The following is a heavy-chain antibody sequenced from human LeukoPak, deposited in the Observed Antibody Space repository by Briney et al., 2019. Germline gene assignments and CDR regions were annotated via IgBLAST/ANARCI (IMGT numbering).Heavy chain of an antibody. J-gene: IGHJ4*02. CDR2: IYYSGST. D-gene: IGHD3-22*01. Sequence: SETLSLTCTVSGGSMSPYHWGWIRQPPGKGLEWTGYIYYSGSTNYNPSLKSRVTISVDTSKNQFSLKLSSVTAADTAVYYCARGGYYDSSGYYYGNFDYWGQGTLVTVSS. CDR1: GGSMSPYH. CDR3: ARGGYYDSSGYYYGNFDY. V-gene: IGHV4-59*12.